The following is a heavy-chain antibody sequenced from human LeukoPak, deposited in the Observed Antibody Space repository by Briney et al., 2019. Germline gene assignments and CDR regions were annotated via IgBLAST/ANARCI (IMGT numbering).Heavy chain of an antibody. CDR3: ARVARSRNWNDHDFDY. J-gene: IGHJ4*02. CDR2: ISAYNGNT. CDR1: GYTFTNYG. Sequence: ASVKVSCKASGYTFTNYGLSWVRQAPGQGLEWMGWISAYNGNTNYAQKLQGRVTMTTDTSTSTAYMELRSLRSDDTAVYYCARVARSRNWNDHDFDYWGQGTLVTVSP. V-gene: IGHV1-18*01. D-gene: IGHD1-1*01.